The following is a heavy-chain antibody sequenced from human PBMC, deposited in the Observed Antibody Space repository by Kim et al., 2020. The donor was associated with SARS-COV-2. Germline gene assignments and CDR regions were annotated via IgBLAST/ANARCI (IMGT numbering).Heavy chain of an antibody. CDR2: IYYSGST. J-gene: IGHJ3*02. V-gene: IGHV4-39*01. D-gene: IGHD3-9*01. CDR3: AIRLRVLRYFDWLLGDAFDI. Sequence: SETLSLTCTVSGGSISSSSYYWGWIRQPPGKGLEWIGSIYYSGSTYYNPSLKSRVTISVDTSKNQFSLKLSSVTAADTAVYYCAIRLRVLRYFDWLLGDAFDIWGQGTMVTVSS. CDR1: GGSISSSSYY.